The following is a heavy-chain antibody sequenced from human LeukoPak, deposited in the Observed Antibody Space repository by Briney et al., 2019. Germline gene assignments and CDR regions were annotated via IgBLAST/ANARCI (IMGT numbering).Heavy chain of an antibody. CDR2: IKEDGRDI. Sequence: GGSLRLSCAASQFSISYDWMHWVRQAPGKGLEWVASIKEDGRDIHYLDSVKGRFSISRDNAKNSLYLEMNTLRAEDTAVYYCVRGSSWFFGLWGQGSLVTVSS. J-gene: IGHJ4*02. CDR1: QFSISYDW. D-gene: IGHD6-13*01. V-gene: IGHV3-7*01. CDR3: VRGSSWFFGL.